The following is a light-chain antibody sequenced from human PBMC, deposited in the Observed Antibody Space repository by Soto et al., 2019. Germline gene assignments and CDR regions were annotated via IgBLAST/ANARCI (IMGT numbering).Light chain of an antibody. V-gene: IGKV3-15*01. CDR2: SAS. CDR3: QQHNDWPET. J-gene: IGKJ2*01. Sequence: ETVMTQSPATLSVSPGERATLSCRASQSISSNLAWYQQKPGQAPRLLIYSASTRATGIPARFSGSGSGTEFTLPISSLQSEDSAVYYCQQHNDWPETFGQGTKLEIK. CDR1: QSISSN.